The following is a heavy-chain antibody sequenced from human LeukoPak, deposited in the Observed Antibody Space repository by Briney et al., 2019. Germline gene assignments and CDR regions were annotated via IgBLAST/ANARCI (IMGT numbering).Heavy chain of an antibody. Sequence: SETLSLTCGVSGDFISGGAYSWSWIRQPPGKGLEWIGEINHSGSTNYNPSLKSRVTISVDTSKNQFSLKLSSVTAADTAVYYCARAPPGEQWLVFDYWGQGTLVTVSS. D-gene: IGHD6-19*01. CDR1: GDFISGGAYS. J-gene: IGHJ4*02. CDR3: ARAPPGEQWLVFDY. CDR2: INHSGST. V-gene: IGHV4-34*01.